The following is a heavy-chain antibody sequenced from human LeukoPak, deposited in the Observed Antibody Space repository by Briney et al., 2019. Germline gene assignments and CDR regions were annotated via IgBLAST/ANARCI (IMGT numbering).Heavy chain of an antibody. CDR2: ISAYTGNT. Sequence: ASVKVSCKASGYTFTSYGISWERQAPGQGLEWMGWISAYTGNTNYAQKLQGRVTMTTDTSTSTAYMELRSLRSDDTAVYYCARVGSSADRYYFDYWGQGTLVTVSS. J-gene: IGHJ4*02. V-gene: IGHV1-18*01. CDR1: GYTFTSYG. CDR3: ARVGSSADRYYFDY. D-gene: IGHD6-25*01.